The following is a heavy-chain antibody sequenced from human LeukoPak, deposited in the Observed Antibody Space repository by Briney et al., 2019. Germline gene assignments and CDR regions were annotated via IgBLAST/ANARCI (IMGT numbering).Heavy chain of an antibody. CDR2: IYHSGRT. J-gene: IGHJ4*02. V-gene: IGHV4-30-2*01. Sequence: SETVSLTCAVCGCSISSGEYSWSWIPQPPGKGLEWIGYIYHSGRTFYNPSLKSRVTISVDTSKNRISLEVTSVTAADTAVYYCARDGGYGHYEYWGRGTLVTVSS. CDR1: GCSISSGEYS. D-gene: IGHD5-18*01. CDR3: ARDGGYGHYEY.